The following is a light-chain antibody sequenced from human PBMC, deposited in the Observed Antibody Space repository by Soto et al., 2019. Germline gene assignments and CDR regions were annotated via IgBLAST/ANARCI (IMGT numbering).Light chain of an antibody. Sequence: EVVMRQSPAALSVSPAECSTLSFRASQGIGDTLAWYQHKPGQTPRLLIYDTSTRATGVPTRFSGSRSGAEFTLTINSLQSEDFAVYYCQPYNNWPLTFGGGTKVDIK. CDR2: DTS. CDR3: QPYNNWPLT. J-gene: IGKJ4*01. V-gene: IGKV3-15*01. CDR1: QGIGDT.